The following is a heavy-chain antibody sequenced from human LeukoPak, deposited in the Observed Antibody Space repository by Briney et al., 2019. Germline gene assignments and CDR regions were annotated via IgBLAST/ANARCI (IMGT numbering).Heavy chain of an antibody. CDR1: GFTFSDYY. CDR2: ISNDGSNK. CDR3: AKSRLWFGESVVGGGFDY. Sequence: GGSLRLSCAASGFTFSDYYMSWIRQAPGKGLEWVALISNDGSNKYYSDSVKGRFTISRDNSKDTLYLQMNSLRDDDTAVYYCAKSRLWFGESVVGGGFDYWGQETLVTVSS. J-gene: IGHJ4*02. D-gene: IGHD3-10*01. V-gene: IGHV3-30*18.